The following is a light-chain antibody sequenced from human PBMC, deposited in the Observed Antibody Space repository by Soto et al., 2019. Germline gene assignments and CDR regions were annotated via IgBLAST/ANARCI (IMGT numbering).Light chain of an antibody. J-gene: IGKJ1*01. CDR3: QQYDISPQT. CDR1: QSVSSSY. CDR2: AAS. V-gene: IGKV3-20*01. Sequence: EVVLTQSPGTLSLSPCERATLSSSASQSVSSSYLAWYQQKPGQAPRLLIFAASSRATGIPDRFSGSGSGTDFTLTISRLEPEDFAMYYCQQYDISPQTFGQGTKVDI.